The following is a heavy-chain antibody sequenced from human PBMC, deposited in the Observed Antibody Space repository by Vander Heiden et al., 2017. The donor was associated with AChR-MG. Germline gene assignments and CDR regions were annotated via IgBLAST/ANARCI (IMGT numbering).Heavy chain of an antibody. D-gene: IGHD6-19*01. CDR2: ISYDGSNK. J-gene: IGHJ5*02. Sequence: QVQLVESGGGVVQPGRSLRLSCAASGFHFSSSAMHWVRQAPGKGLEWVAVISYDGSNKYYADSVKGRFTISRDNSKNTLYLQMNSLRAEDTAVYYCARSSGRNWFDPWGQGTLVTVSS. CDR1: GFHFSSSA. V-gene: IGHV3-30-3*01. CDR3: ARSSGRNWFDP.